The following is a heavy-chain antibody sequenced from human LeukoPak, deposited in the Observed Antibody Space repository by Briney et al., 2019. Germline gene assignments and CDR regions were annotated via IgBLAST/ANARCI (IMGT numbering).Heavy chain of an antibody. J-gene: IGHJ6*03. D-gene: IGHD6-13*01. V-gene: IGHV1-24*01. Sequence: GASVKVSCKVSGYTLTELSMHWVRQAPGKGLEWMGGFDPEDGETIYAQKFQGRVTMTEDTSTDTAYMELSSLRSEDTAVYYCATGPIAAAGYYYYYYMDVWGKGTTVTVSS. CDR3: ATGPIAAAGYYYYYYMDV. CDR2: FDPEDGET. CDR1: GYTLTELS.